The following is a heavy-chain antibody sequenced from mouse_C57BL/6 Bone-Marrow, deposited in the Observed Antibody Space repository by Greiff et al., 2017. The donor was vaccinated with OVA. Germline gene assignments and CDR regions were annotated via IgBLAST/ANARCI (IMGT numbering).Heavy chain of an antibody. CDR2: IDPISGGT. D-gene: IGHD1-1*01. V-gene: IGHV1-72*01. CDR3: ARPFYYYGSTFAWFAY. CDR1: GYTFTSYW. J-gene: IGHJ3*01. Sequence: VQLQQSGAELVKPGASVKLSCKASGYTFTSYWMHWVKQRPGRGLEWIGRIDPISGGTKYNEKFKSKATLTVDKPSSTAYMQLSSLTSQDSAVYYCARPFYYYGSTFAWFAYWGQGTLVTVSA.